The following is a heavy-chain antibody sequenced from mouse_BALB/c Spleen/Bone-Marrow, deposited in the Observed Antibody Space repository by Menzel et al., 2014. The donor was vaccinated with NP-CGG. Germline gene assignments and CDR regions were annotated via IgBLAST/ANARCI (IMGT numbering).Heavy chain of an antibody. Sequence: EVQRVESGAELVKPGAPVKLSCTASGFNIKDTYMHWVKQRPEQGLEWIGRIDPANGNTKYDPKFQGKATITADTSSNTAYLQLSSLTSEDTAVYYCASLDDYIYWGQGTLVTVSA. CDR1: GFNIKDTY. J-gene: IGHJ3*01. CDR3: ASLDDYIY. CDR2: IDPANGNT. D-gene: IGHD2-4*01. V-gene: IGHV14-3*02.